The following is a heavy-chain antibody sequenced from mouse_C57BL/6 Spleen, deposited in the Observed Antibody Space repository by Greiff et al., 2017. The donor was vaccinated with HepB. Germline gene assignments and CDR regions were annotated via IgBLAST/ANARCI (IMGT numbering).Heavy chain of an antibody. CDR1: GYTFTDYY. CDR3: ARRGDDYGALFDY. D-gene: IGHD2-4*01. J-gene: IGHJ2*01. CDR2: INPYNGGT. V-gene: IGHV1-19*01. Sequence: EVQLQQSGPVLVKPGASVKMSCKASGYTFTDYYMNWVKQSHGKSLEWIGVINPYNGGTSYNQKFKGKATLTVDKSSSTAYMELNSLTSEDSAVYYCARRGDDYGALFDYWGQGTTLTVSS.